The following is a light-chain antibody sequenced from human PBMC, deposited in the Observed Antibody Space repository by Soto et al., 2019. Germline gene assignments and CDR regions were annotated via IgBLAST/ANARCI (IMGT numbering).Light chain of an antibody. J-gene: IGKJ1*01. CDR1: QSVSSN. V-gene: IGKV3-20*01. Sequence: EIVMTQSPATLSVSPGERATLSCRASQSVSSNLAWYQQKPGQAPRLLIYGASSRATGIPGRFSGSGSGTDFSLTISRLEPEDFAVYSCQQYSSSPATFGQGTKVDIK. CDR2: GAS. CDR3: QQYSSSPAT.